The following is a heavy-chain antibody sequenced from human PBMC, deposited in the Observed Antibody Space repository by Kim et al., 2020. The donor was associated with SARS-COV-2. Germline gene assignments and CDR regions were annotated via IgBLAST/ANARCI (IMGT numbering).Heavy chain of an antibody. CDR1: GGYISSYY. V-gene: IGHV4-59*01. Sequence: SETLSLTCIVSGGYISSYYWAWIRQPPGKGLECIGYIYSTGATNYNPSLKSRVSLSVDTSKNQFSLNFKSVTTADTAVYYCARVPYNGYYYYYMDVWGKG. D-gene: IGHD1-26*01. CDR3: ARVPYNGYYYYYMDV. J-gene: IGHJ6*03. CDR2: IYSTGAT.